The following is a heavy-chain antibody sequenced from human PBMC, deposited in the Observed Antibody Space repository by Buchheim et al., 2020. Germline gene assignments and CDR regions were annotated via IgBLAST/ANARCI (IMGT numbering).Heavy chain of an antibody. Sequence: QVQLQQWGAGLLKPSETLSLTCAVYGGSFSGYYWSWIRQPPGKGLEWIGEINHSGSTNYNPSLKSRVTISVDTSKNQFSLKLSSVTAADTAVYYCARGQVGGSGWYLGYYYYGMDVWGQGTT. CDR3: ARGQVGGSGWYLGYYYYGMDV. CDR1: GGSFSGYY. CDR2: INHSGST. D-gene: IGHD6-19*01. V-gene: IGHV4-34*01. J-gene: IGHJ6*02.